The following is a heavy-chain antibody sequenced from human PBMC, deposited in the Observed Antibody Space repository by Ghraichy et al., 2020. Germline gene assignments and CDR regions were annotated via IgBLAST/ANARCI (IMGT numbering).Heavy chain of an antibody. CDR2: IIPILGIA. J-gene: IGHJ6*04. V-gene: IGHV1-69*04. Sequence: SVKVSCKASGGTFSSYAISWVRQAPGQGLEWMGRIIPILGIANYAQKFQGRVTITADKSTSTAYMELSSLRSEDTAVYYCARDSSTSCYRVVTAYCYYGIYVSGFLITVTVPS. CDR1: GGTFSSYA. CDR3: ARDSSTSCYRVVTAYCYYGIYV. D-gene: IGHD2-2*02.